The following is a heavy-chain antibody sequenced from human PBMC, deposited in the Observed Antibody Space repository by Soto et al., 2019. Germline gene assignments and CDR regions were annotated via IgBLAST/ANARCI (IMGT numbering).Heavy chain of an antibody. D-gene: IGHD2-2*01. CDR2: TYYRPKWYN. Sequence: SQTLSLTCAISGDSVSSNSAAWNWSRQSPSRGLEWLGRTYYRPKWYNDYAVSVKSRITINPDTSKNQFSLQLNSVTPEDTAVYYCARDLDVVVPAAPDYGMDVWGQGTTVTVSS. CDR3: ARDLDVVVPAAPDYGMDV. J-gene: IGHJ6*02. CDR1: GDSVSSNSAA. V-gene: IGHV6-1*01.